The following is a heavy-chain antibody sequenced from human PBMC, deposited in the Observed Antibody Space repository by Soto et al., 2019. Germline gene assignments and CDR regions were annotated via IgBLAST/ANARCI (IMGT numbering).Heavy chain of an antibody. CDR3: ARAGGSWTARSYWYYFDY. CDR2: IYNGGST. J-gene: IGHJ4*01. Sequence: EVQLVESGGGLVQPGGSLRLSCAASGFTVSSNYMTWVRQAPGKGLEWVSIIYNGGSTYYADSVKGRFTISRDNSKNTLYLQMNSLRAEDTAVYYCARAGGSWTARSYWYYFDYWGHGTLVTVSS. D-gene: IGHD3-10*01. CDR1: GFTVSSNY. V-gene: IGHV3-66*01.